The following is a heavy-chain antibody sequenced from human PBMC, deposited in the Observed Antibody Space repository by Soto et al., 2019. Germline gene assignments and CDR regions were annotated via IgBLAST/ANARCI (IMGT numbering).Heavy chain of an antibody. V-gene: IGHV1-2*04. Sequence: GASVKVSCKASGYTFTGYYMHWVRQAPGQGLEWMGWINPNSGGTNYAQKFQGWVTMTRDTSISTAYMEMSRLRSDDTAVYYCASGTNGEYSSSWPTYYYYYMDVWGKGTTVTVSS. D-gene: IGHD6-13*01. CDR3: ASGTNGEYSSSWPTYYYYYMDV. CDR1: GYTFTGYY. J-gene: IGHJ6*03. CDR2: INPNSGGT.